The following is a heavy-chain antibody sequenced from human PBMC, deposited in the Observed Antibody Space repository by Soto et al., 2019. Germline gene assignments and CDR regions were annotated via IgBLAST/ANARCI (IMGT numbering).Heavy chain of an antibody. V-gene: IGHV3-15*01. CDR1: GLPFSKAW. D-gene: IGHD1-1*01. J-gene: IGHJ4*02. Sequence: EVHLVESGGGLVKPGGSLRLSCAASGLPFSKAWMSWVRQAPGKGLEWVGRIKNKRTTDYAAPVRDRFTISRDDSQNMVYLPMDSLKTEDTAVYYCTTDEADNGNDGDFDYWGQGTLVTVSS. CDR3: TTDEADNGNDGDFDY. CDR2: IKNKRTT.